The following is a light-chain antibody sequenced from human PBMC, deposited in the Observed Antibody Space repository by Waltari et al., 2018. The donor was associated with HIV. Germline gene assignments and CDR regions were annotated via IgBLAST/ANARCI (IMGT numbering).Light chain of an antibody. J-gene: IGLJ1*01. CDR3: SSYSRTSTFV. Sequence: QSALTQPPSASGSPGQSVTISCTGISSDAGDDNYVSWYQQSPGKAPKLIIYEVSKRPSGVPDRFSASKSGNTASLSVSGLQADDEAHYYCSSYSRTSTFVFGPGTKVTVL. V-gene: IGLV2-8*01. CDR2: EVS. CDR1: SSDAGDDNY.